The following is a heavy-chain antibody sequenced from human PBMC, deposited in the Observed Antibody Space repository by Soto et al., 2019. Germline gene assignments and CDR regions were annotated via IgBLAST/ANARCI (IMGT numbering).Heavy chain of an antibody. CDR2: IDPSDSYI. D-gene: IGHD3-9*01. CDR1: GYSFTSYW. Sequence: GESLKISCKGSGYSFTSYWITWVRQMPGKGLEWMGRIDPSDSYINYSPSFQGHVTISADKSINTAYLQWSSLKASDTAMYYCARLPSSYDILTGSGMDVWGQGTTVTVSS. V-gene: IGHV5-10-1*01. J-gene: IGHJ6*02. CDR3: ARLPSSYDILTGSGMDV.